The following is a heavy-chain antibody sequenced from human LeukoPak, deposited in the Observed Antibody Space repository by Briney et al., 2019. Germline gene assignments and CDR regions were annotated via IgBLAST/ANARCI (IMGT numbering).Heavy chain of an antibody. J-gene: IGHJ4*02. CDR2: ISSGGGTT. CDR1: GFTFSSYD. Sequence: GGSLRLSRAASGFTFSSYDMNWVRQAPGKGLEWVSYISSGGGTTYYADSVKGRFTMSRDNAQNSLHLQMNSLGAEDTAVYYCARDRYCSSASCYAGFDSWGQGTLVTVSS. V-gene: IGHV3-48*01. CDR3: ARDRYCSSASCYAGFDS. D-gene: IGHD2-2*01.